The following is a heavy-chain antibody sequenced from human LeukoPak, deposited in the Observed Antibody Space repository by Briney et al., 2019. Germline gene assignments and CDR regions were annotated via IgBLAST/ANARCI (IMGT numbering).Heavy chain of an antibody. D-gene: IGHD3-22*01. CDR3: AKDWGAYYDSSGFYSGDFDY. J-gene: IGHJ4*02. V-gene: IGHV3-43*02. Sequence: GGSLRLSCAASGFTFHDYAMHWVRQAPGKGLEWVSLISGDGGSTYYADSVKGRFTISRDNSKNSLYLQMNSLRTEDTALYYCAKDWGAYYDSSGFYSGDFDYWGQGTLVTVSS. CDR1: GFTFHDYA. CDR2: ISGDGGST.